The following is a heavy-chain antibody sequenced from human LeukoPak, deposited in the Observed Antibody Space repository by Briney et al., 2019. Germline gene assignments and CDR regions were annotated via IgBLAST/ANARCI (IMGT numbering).Heavy chain of an antibody. V-gene: IGHV1-69*13. J-gene: IGHJ6*03. CDR3: ARGPVYSSSSFFLRESYDYYMDV. CDR1: GGTFSSYA. CDR2: IIPIFGTA. D-gene: IGHD6-6*01. Sequence: ASVKVSCKASGGTFSSYAISWVRQAPGQGLEWMGGIIPIFGTANYAQRFQGRVTITADESTSTAYMELSSLRSEDTAVYYCARGPVYSSSSFFLRESYDYYMDVWGKGTTVTVSS.